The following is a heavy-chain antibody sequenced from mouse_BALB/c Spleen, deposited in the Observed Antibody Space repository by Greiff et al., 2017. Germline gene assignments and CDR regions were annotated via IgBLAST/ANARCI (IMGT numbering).Heavy chain of an antibody. J-gene: IGHJ3*01. Sequence: EVNVVESGGGLVQPGGSRKLSCAASGFTFSSFGMHWVRQAPEKGLEWVAYISSGSSTIYYADTVKGRFTISRDNPKNTLFLQMTSLRSEDTAMYYCARELGLLFAYWGQGTLVTVSA. CDR3: ARELGLLFAY. CDR1: GFTFSSFG. V-gene: IGHV5-17*02. D-gene: IGHD3-1*01. CDR2: ISSGSSTI.